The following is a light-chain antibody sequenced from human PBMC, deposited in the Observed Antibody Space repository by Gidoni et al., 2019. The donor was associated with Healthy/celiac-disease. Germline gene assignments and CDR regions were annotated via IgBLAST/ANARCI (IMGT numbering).Light chain of an antibody. CDR3: QQYYSTRT. V-gene: IGKV4-1*01. Sequence: DIVMTQSPASLAVSLGERATIYCKSSQSVLYSSNNNNYLAWYQQKPGQPPKLLIYWASTRESGVPDRFSGSGSGTDFTLTISILQAEDVAVYYCQQYYSTRTFGQGTKVEIK. CDR2: WAS. CDR1: QSVLYSSNNNNY. J-gene: IGKJ1*01.